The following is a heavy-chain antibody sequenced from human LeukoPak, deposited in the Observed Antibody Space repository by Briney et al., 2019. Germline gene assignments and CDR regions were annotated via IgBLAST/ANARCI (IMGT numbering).Heavy chain of an antibody. J-gene: IGHJ4*02. D-gene: IGHD2-2*01. Sequence: SETLSLTCAVYGGSFSGYYWSWIRQPPGKGLEWIGEINHSGSTNYNPSLKSRVTISVDTSKNQFSLKLSSVTAADTAVHYCARGPEDPNAIVVVPAALDYWGQGTLVTVSS. CDR2: INHSGST. CDR1: GGSFSGYY. V-gene: IGHV4-34*01. CDR3: ARGPEDPNAIVVVPAALDY.